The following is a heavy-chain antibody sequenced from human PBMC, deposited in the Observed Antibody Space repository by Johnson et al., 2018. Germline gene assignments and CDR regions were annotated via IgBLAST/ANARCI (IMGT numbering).Heavy chain of an antibody. CDR1: GYTFTSYY. D-gene: IGHD4-11*01. J-gene: IGHJ3*02. CDR2: INPSGGST. Sequence: QVQLVESGAEVKKPGASVKVSCKASGYTFTSYYIHWVRQAPGQGLEWMGIINPSGGSTSYAQKFQGRVTMTRDTSTSTVYMELSGLRSEDTAVYYCARGAGNYDAFDIWGQGTMVTVSS. V-gene: IGHV1-46*01. CDR3: ARGAGNYDAFDI.